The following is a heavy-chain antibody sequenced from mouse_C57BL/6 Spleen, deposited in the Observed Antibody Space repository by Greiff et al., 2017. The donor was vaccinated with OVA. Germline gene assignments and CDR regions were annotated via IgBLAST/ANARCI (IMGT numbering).Heavy chain of an antibody. V-gene: IGHV10-1*01. CDR2: IRSKSNNYAT. CDR1: GFSFNTYA. D-gene: IGHD2-4*01. CDR3: VRRGDYNRYFDV. J-gene: IGHJ1*03. Sequence: GGGLVQPKGSLKLSCAASGFSFNTYAMNWVRQAPGKGLEWVARIRSKSNNYATYYDDSVKDRFPISRDDSESMLYLQMNNLKTEDAAMYYCVRRGDYNRYFDVWGTGTTVTVSS.